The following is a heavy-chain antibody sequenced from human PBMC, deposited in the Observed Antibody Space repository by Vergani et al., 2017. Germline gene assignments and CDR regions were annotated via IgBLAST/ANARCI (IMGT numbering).Heavy chain of an antibody. CDR3: ARAGVPMVRGDYYYGMDV. CDR2: IYSSGST. D-gene: IGHD3-10*01. V-gene: IGHV4-31*03. Sequence: QVQLQESGPGLVKPSQTLSLTCTVSGGSISSGGYYCSWIRQHPGKVLEWIGYIYSSGSTYYNPSLKSRVTISVDTSKNQFSLKLSSVTAADTAVYYCARAGVPMVRGDYYYGMDVWGQGTTVTVSS. CDR1: GGSISSGGYY. J-gene: IGHJ6*02.